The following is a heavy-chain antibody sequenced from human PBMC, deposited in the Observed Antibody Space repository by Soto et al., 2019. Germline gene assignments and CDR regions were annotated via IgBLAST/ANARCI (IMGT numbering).Heavy chain of an antibody. CDR3: AREYFDMLTGFYSHDY. CDR1: GYTFTDYA. V-gene: IGHV1-3*01. CDR2: INVANGNT. J-gene: IGHJ4*02. Sequence: QVHLVQSGAGVRKPGASVTLSCKTSGYTFTDYAIHWVRQAPGQRPEWMGWINVANGNTKYSPKCQGRVTLTSDTSASTAYMEVSSLRSEDTAVYYCAREYFDMLTGFYSHDYWGQGTLVTVSS. D-gene: IGHD3-9*01.